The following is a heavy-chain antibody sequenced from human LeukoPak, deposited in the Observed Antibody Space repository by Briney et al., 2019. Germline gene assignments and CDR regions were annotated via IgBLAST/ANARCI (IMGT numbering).Heavy chain of an antibody. CDR2: IDGDGRQK. CDR1: GFGFTNYW. D-gene: IGHD3-3*02. V-gene: IGHV3-7*03. Sequence: GGSLRLSCIASGFGFTNYWMVWIRQAPGKGLEWVASIDGDGRQKDYVDSVKGRFTISRDNARNSLFLQLNSLRTEDTALYYCATDMAFSAFDIWGHGTMVIVSS. J-gene: IGHJ3*02. CDR3: ATDMAFSAFDI.